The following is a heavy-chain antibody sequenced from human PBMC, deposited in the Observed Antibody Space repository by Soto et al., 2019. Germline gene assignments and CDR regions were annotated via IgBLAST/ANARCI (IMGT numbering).Heavy chain of an antibody. CDR2: IIPILGIA. CDR1: GGTFSSYT. CDR3: ASGVQYCSGGSCYSPLDI. V-gene: IGHV1-69*02. Sequence: QVQLVQSGAEVKKPGSSVKVSCKASGGTFSSYTISWVRQAPGQGLEWMGRIIPILGIANYAQKFQGRVTITADKSTSTAYMGLSSLRSEDTAVYYCASGVQYCSGGSCYSPLDIWGQGTLVTVSS. D-gene: IGHD2-15*01. J-gene: IGHJ5*02.